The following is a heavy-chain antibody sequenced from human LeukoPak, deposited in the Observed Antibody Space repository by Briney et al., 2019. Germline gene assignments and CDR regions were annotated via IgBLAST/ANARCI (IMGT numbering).Heavy chain of an antibody. CDR3: VRDNWNGGGRIDY. Sequence: QTGGSLRLSCAASGFTFSSYAMSWVRQAPGKGLEWVSAISGSGGSTYYADSVKGRFTISRDNSKNTLYLQMNNLRPEDTAVYYCVRDNWNGGGRIDYWGQGTLVTVSS. CDR1: GFTFSSYA. D-gene: IGHD1-1*01. J-gene: IGHJ4*02. V-gene: IGHV3-23*01. CDR2: ISGSGGST.